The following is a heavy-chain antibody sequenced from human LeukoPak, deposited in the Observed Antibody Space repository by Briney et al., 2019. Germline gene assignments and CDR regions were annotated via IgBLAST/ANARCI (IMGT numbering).Heavy chain of an antibody. CDR3: ARVVVGSSGYSNGFDI. CDR1: GFNVGNNF. V-gene: IGHV3-66*01. CDR2: IYTGGNT. J-gene: IGHJ3*02. Sequence: PGGSLRLSCAASGFNVGNNFMTWVRQAPGKGLDRVSVIYTGGNTYYADSVKGRFTIFRDNSKNTLYLQMNSLRGEDTAVYYCARVVVGSSGYSNGFDIWGQGTKVTVSS. D-gene: IGHD3-22*01.